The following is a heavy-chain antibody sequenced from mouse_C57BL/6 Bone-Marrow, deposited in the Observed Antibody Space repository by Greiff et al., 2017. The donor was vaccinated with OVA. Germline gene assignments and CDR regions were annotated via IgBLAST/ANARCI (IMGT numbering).Heavy chain of an antibody. V-gene: IGHV14-2*01. CDR2: IDPEDGET. J-gene: IGHJ3*01. Sequence: EVHLVESVAELVRPGASVKLSCTASGFNIKNTYMHWVKQRTEQGLEWIGRIDPEDGETKYAPKFQGKATITADTSSNTAYLQLSSLTSEDTAVYYCARSGWLPLFAYWGQGTLVTVSA. CDR3: ARSGWLPLFAY. D-gene: IGHD2-3*01. CDR1: GFNIKNTY.